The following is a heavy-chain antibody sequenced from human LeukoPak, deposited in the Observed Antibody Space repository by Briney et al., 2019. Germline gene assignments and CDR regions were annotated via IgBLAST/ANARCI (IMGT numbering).Heavy chain of an antibody. V-gene: IGHV4-31*03. CDR3: ARGGVGFSGSSGLDY. CDR2: IYYSGST. D-gene: IGHD6-6*01. CDR1: GGSISSGGYY. J-gene: IGHJ4*02. Sequence: SETLSLTCTVSGGSISSGGYYWSWIRQHPGKGLEWIGYIYYSGSTYYNPSLKSRVTISVDTSKNQFSLKLSSVTAADTAVYYCARGGVGFSGSSGLDYWGQGTLVTVSS.